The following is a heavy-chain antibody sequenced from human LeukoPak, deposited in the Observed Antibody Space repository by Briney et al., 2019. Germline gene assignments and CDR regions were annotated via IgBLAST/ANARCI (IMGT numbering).Heavy chain of an antibody. Sequence: ASVKVSCKTSGYPFTTYEINWVRQAAGQGLEWMGWVHPDTGYADYAQKFQGRVTMTSDTSISTAYMELSSLRSDDTAVYFCARGPRNDPWGQGTLVAVSS. D-gene: IGHD1-14*01. V-gene: IGHV1-8*01. CDR2: VHPDTGYA. J-gene: IGHJ5*02. CDR3: ARGPRNDP. CDR1: GYPFTTYE.